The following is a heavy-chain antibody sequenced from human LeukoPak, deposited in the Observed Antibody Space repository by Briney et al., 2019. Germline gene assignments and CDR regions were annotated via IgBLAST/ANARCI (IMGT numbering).Heavy chain of an antibody. CDR1: GFTFNNYA. V-gene: IGHV3-23*01. Sequence: PGGSLRLSCAASGFTFNNYAMIWVRQAPGKGLEWVSAIFGNGRNTYYADSVKGRFTISRDNSKNTPYVQMDSLRVEDTAMHFCAKSELRPFKALRWGQGTLVAVSS. CDR2: IFGNGRNT. D-gene: IGHD3-10*01. J-gene: IGHJ4*02. CDR3: AKSELRPFKALR.